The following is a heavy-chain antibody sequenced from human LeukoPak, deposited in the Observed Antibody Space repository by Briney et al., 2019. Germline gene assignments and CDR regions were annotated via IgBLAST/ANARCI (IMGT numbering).Heavy chain of an antibody. J-gene: IGHJ4*02. CDR1: GFTFSTYS. CDR2: ISSSSTYI. Sequence: GGSLRLSCAASGFTFSTYSMNWVRQAPGKGLEWVSSISSSSTYIYYADSVKGRFTISRDNAKNSLYLQMNGLRAVDTAVYYCARGGRGGSYYGVDYWGQGTLVTVSS. D-gene: IGHD1-26*01. V-gene: IGHV3-21*01. CDR3: ARGGRGGSYYGVDY.